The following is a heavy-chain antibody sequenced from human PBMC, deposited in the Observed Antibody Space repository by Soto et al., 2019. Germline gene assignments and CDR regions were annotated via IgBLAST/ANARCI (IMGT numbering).Heavy chain of an antibody. V-gene: IGHV4-34*01. CDR3: ARNGIAAAGTYH. J-gene: IGHJ5*02. CDR1: SGSFSGYY. Sequence: QVQLQQWGAGLLKPSETLSLTCAVYSGSFSGYYWSWIRQPPGKGLEWIGEINHSGSTNYNPSLKSRVTISVDTSKNQFSLKLSSVTAADTAVYYCARNGIAAAGTYHWGQGTLVTVSS. D-gene: IGHD6-13*01. CDR2: INHSGST.